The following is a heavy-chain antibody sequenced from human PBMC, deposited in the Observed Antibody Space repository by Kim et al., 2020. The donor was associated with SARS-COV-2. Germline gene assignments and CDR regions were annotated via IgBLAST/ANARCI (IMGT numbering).Heavy chain of an antibody. J-gene: IGHJ4*02. Sequence: GGSLRLSCSASGFTFSSYAMHWVRQAPGKGLEYVSAISSNGGSTYYADSVKGRFTISRDNSKNTLYLQMSSLRAEDTAVYYCVTSLAAAGTKIGYYFDYWGQGTLVTVSS. CDR2: ISSNGGST. CDR1: GFTFSSYA. D-gene: IGHD6-13*01. CDR3: VTSLAAAGTKIGYYFDY. V-gene: IGHV3-64D*06.